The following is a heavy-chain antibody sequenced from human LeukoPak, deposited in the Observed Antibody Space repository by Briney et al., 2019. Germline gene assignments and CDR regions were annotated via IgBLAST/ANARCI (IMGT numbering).Heavy chain of an antibody. D-gene: IGHD3-3*01. CDR2: INPNSGGT. CDR1: GYTFTGYY. J-gene: IGHJ6*03. Sequence: EASVKVSCKASGYTFTGYYMHWVRQAPGQGLEWMGWINPNSGGTNYAQKFQGRVTMTRDTSISTAYMELSRLRSDDTAVYYCARVRGFWSGYYTGDYYYYMDVWGKGTTVTVSS. CDR3: ARVRGFWSGYYTGDYYYYMDV. V-gene: IGHV1-2*02.